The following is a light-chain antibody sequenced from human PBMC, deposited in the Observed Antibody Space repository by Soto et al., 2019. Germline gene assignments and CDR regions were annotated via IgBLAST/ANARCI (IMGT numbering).Light chain of an antibody. CDR3: QHYYNWPPGGT. V-gene: IGKV3-15*01. J-gene: IGKJ1*01. CDR2: DAS. CDR1: QTVSRN. Sequence: IVMTQSPATLSVSPGGRATLSCRASQTVSRNLAWYQQKPVQAPSLLIFDASTRATGVPDRFSGSGSGTEFTLTITSLQSEDFAVYYCQHYYNWPPGGTFGQGTKVEI.